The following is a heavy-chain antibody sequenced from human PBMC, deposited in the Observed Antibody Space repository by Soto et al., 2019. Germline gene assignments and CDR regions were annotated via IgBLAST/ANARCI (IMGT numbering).Heavy chain of an antibody. V-gene: IGHV4-59*01. Sequence: SETLSLTCTVSGGSISSYYWSWIRQPPGKGLEWIGYIYYSGSTNYNPSLKSRVTISVDTSKNQFSLKLSSVTAADTAVYYCARVSPSGYPPYYGSGRFDYWGQGTLVTVSS. CDR2: IYYSGST. D-gene: IGHD3-10*01. CDR3: ARVSPSGYPPYYGSGRFDY. J-gene: IGHJ4*02. CDR1: GGSISSYY.